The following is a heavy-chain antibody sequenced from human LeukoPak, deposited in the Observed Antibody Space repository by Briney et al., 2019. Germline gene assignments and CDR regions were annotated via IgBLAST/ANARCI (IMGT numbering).Heavy chain of an antibody. CDR3: ARSPGVNTGSYEDYFDY. D-gene: IGHD1-26*01. CDR1: GFPFSNSW. J-gene: IGHJ4*02. V-gene: IGHV3-7*01. CDR2: IKKDGSGI. Sequence: GGSLRLSCVVSGFPFSNSWMYWVRQAPGKGLEGVANIKKDGSGISYVDSVKGRFTISRDNANNSLYPQINSLRAEDTAVYYCARSPGVNTGSYEDYFDYWGQGTLVTVSS.